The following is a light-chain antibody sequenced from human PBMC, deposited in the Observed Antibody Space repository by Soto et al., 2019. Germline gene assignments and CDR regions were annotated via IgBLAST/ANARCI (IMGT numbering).Light chain of an antibody. V-gene: IGKV1-5*03. CDR1: QSIGNW. J-gene: IGKJ1*01. CDR2: MAS. CDR3: QQYNSYWT. Sequence: DIQMTQSPSPLSAFVGDRVTITCRASQSIGNWLAWYQQKPGKAPKLLIYMASSLESGVPSRFSGSGSGTEFTLTISSLQPDDLATYYCQQYNSYWTFGPGTKVEI.